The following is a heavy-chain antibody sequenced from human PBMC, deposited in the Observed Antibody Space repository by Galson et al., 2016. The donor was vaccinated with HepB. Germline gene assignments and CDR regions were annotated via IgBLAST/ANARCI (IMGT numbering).Heavy chain of an antibody. J-gene: IGHJ6*02. V-gene: IGHV4-59*08. CDR2: INYSWNT. Sequence: SETLSLTCSISGGSISSFYWSWIRQTPGKGLEWLGYINYSWNTYYNPSLKSRVTMSVDTSKNQFSLELNSVTAADTAVYYCARRSTNYYFGMDVWGQGTTVTVSS. CDR1: GGSISSFY. CDR3: ARRSTNYYFGMDV.